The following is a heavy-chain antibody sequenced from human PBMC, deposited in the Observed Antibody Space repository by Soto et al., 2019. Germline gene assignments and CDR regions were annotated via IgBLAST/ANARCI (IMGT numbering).Heavy chain of an antibody. CDR2: INHSGSS. D-gene: IGHD1-26*01. J-gene: IGHJ5*02. CDR1: GGSFSGYI. CDR3: TRGLFSGSSYSGSWYYFDP. Sequence: SETLSLTCAVSGGSFSGYIWTWIRQTPGKGLQWIGQINHSGSSIYNPSLKNRVTISTMSNNKFSLELSSVTAADTAVYYCTRGLFSGSSYSGSWYYFDPWGQGTMVTVSS. V-gene: IGHV4-34*01.